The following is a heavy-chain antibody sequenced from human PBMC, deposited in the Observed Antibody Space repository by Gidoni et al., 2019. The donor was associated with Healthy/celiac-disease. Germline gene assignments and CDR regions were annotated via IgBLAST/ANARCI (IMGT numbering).Heavy chain of an antibody. CDR3: AKQYGDYVVVGYYGIDV. CDR1: GFPFSSFG. CDR2: ISYDGSNK. V-gene: IGHV3-30*18. D-gene: IGHD4-17*01. Sequence: QVQLVACGGGVVQRGRSLRLSCAPSGFPFSSFGMHWVRQAPGTGLEWVAVISYDGSNKYYADSEKGRFTISRDKSKNTLDLQMNSLRAEDTAVYYCAKQYGDYVVVGYYGIDVWGQVTTVTGSS. J-gene: IGHJ6*02.